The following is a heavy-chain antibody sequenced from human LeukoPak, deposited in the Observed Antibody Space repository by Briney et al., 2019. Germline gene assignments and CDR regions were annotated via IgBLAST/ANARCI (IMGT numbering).Heavy chain of an antibody. CDR2: MNPNSGNT. CDR1: GYTFTSYD. D-gene: IGHD1-26*01. V-gene: IGHV1-8*01. Sequence: ASVKVSCKASGYTFTSYDINWVRQATGQGLEWMGWMNPNSGNTGYAQKFQGRVTMTRNTSISTAYMELSSLRSEGTAVYYCARVVGATGDWFDPWGQGTLVTVSS. J-gene: IGHJ5*02. CDR3: ARVVGATGDWFDP.